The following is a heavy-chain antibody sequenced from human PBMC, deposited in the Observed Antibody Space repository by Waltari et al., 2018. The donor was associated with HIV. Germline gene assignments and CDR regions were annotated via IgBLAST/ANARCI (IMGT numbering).Heavy chain of an antibody. CDR2: IRNVGSNK. V-gene: IGHV3-30*02. Sequence: QVQLVESEGGVVEPGGSLRLSCAASGFTFNNFGIYWVRQAPGKGVEGVAYIRNVGSNKKYGDSVEGGFTISRDNSKNAVHLEMKSLRVEDTAVYYCAKDNGFGTYYYYYGMDVWGQGTAVTVSS. J-gene: IGHJ6*02. CDR1: GFTFNNFG. CDR3: AKDNGFGTYYYYYGMDV. D-gene: IGHD1-1*01.